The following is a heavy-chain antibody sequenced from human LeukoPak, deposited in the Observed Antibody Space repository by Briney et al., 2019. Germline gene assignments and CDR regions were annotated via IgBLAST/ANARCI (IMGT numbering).Heavy chain of an antibody. CDR1: GFTFSSYS. Sequence: GGSLRLSCAASGFTFSSYSMNWVRQAPGKGLEWVSSISSSSSYIYYADSVKGRFTISRNNAKNSLYLQMNSLRAEDTPGYYCARVRAVGYYFDYWGQGTLVTVS. J-gene: IGHJ4*02. V-gene: IGHV3-21*01. CDR2: ISSSSSYI. CDR3: ARVRAVGYYFDY. D-gene: IGHD3-10*01.